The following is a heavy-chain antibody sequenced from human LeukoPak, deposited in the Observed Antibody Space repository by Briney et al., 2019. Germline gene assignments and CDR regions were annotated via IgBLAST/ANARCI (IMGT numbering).Heavy chain of an antibody. V-gene: IGHV3-11*01. D-gene: IGHD1-7*01. CDR3: GRDFGLFGTKRSFDI. J-gene: IGHJ3*02. CDR1: GFTFSIYW. Sequence: GGSLRLSRAASGFTFSIYWMSWVRQAPGKGLEWVSYIGGSGSITFYADSVKGRFTISRDNAKNSVYLQMNSLRAEDTAVYYCGRDFGLFGTKRSFDIWGQGTMVTVSS. CDR2: IGGSGSIT.